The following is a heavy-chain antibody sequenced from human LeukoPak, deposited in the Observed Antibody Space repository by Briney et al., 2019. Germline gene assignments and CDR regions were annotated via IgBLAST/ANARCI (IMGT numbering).Heavy chain of an antibody. V-gene: IGHV4-38-2*02. J-gene: IGHJ5*02. CDR2: IYHSGST. CDR3: ARGSGYFDWFDP. Sequence: PSETLSLTCTVSGYSVSSGYYWGWIRQPPGKGLEWIGSIYHSGSTYYNPSLKSRVAISVDTSKNQFSLKLSSVTAADTAVYYCARGSGYFDWFDPWGQGTLVTASS. CDR1: GYSVSSGYY. D-gene: IGHD3-9*01.